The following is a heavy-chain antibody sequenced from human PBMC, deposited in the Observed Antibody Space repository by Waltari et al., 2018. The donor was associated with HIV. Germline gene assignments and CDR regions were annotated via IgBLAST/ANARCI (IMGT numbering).Heavy chain of an antibody. V-gene: IGHV3-48*01. D-gene: IGHD6-13*01. CDR3: ASLYSSSWSEGY. J-gene: IGHJ4*02. CDR1: GFTFSRYR. CDR2: ISSSSSTI. Sequence: EVQLVESGGGLVQPGGSLRLSCAASGFTFSRYRMNWVRQAPGKGLGWVSYISSSSSTIYYADSVKGRFTISRDNAKNSLYLQMNSLRAEDTAVYYCASLYSSSWSEGYWGQGTLVTVSS.